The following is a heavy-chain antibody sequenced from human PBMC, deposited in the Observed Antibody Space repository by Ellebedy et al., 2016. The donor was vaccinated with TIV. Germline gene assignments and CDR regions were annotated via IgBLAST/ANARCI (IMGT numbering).Heavy chain of an antibody. D-gene: IGHD2-15*01. CDR3: AKLAGVHPWYFDY. Sequence: PGGSLRLSCAASGFTFSAYAMHWVRQAPGKGLDWLAILSYDGGSKYYADSVKGRFTISRDNSKTTLSLQMNSLRAADTAVYYCAKLAGVHPWYFDYWGQGTLVTVSS. J-gene: IGHJ4*02. V-gene: IGHV3-30-3*02. CDR2: LSYDGGSK. CDR1: GFTFSAYA.